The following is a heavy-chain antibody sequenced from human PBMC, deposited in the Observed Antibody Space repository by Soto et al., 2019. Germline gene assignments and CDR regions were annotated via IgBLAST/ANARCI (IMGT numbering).Heavy chain of an antibody. CDR2: MNPNSGNT. V-gene: IGHV1-8*01. CDR3: ARGSLSITMIVVVTPPAYFDY. Sequence: ASVKVSCKASGYTFTSYDINWVRQATGQGLEWMGWMNPNSGNTGYAQKFQGRVTMTRNTSTSTAYMELSSLRSEDTAVYYCARGSLSITMIVVVTPPAYFDYWGQGTLVTVSS. D-gene: IGHD3-22*01. CDR1: GYTFTSYD. J-gene: IGHJ4*02.